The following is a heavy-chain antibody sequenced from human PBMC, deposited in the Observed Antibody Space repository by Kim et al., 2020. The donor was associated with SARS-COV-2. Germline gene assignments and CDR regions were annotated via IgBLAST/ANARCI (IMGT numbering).Heavy chain of an antibody. D-gene: IGHD2-8*01. J-gene: IGHJ4*02. Sequence: GGSLRLSCAASGFAFSSHWMIWVRQAPGEGLEWVANIKQGGSEKNYVDSVKGRFTISRDDVKNSLYLQMDSLRFEDTAIYYCVRGPTYGVRADYFDSWGQGTLVTVSS. CDR1: GFAFSSHW. V-gene: IGHV3-7*03. CDR3: VRGPTYGVRADYFDS. CDR2: IKQGGSEK.